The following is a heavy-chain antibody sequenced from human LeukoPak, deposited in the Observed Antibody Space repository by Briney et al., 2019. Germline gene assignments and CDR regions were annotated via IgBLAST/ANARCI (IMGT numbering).Heavy chain of an antibody. CDR2: IYPHDSDT. CDR3: ARHISTISTN. Sequence: GESLKISCKGSGYSFASYWIGWVRQMPGKGLEWMGIIYPHDSDTRYSPSFQGLVTISVDKSISTAYLQWSSLKASDTAMYYCARHISTISTNWGQGTLVTVSS. J-gene: IGHJ4*02. D-gene: IGHD1-14*01. CDR1: GYSFASYW. V-gene: IGHV5-51*01.